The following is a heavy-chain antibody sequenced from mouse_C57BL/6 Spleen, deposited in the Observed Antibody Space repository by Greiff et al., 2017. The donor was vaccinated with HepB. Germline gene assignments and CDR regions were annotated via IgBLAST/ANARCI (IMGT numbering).Heavy chain of an antibody. CDR3: TRENYSNSFAY. V-gene: IGHV5-9-1*02. Sequence: EVKLVESGEGLVKPGGSLKLSCAASGFTFSSYAMSWVRQTPEKRLEWVAYISSGGDYIYYADTVKGRFTISRDNARNTLYLQMSSLKSEDTAMYYCTRENYSNSFAYWGQGTLVTVSA. D-gene: IGHD2-5*01. J-gene: IGHJ3*01. CDR1: GFTFSSYA. CDR2: ISSGGDYI.